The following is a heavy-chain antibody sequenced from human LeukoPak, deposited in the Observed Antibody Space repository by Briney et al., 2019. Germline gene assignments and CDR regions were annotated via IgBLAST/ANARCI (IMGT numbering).Heavy chain of an antibody. V-gene: IGHV4-39*01. CDR3: ARPNLTSRPFDAFDI. D-gene: IGHD1-14*01. CDR1: GGSISSSSYY. CDR2: IYYSGST. J-gene: IGHJ3*02. Sequence: SETLSLTCTVSGGSISSSSYYWGWIRQPPGKGLEWIGSIYYSGSTYYNPSLKSRVTISVDTSKNQFSLKLSSVTAADTAVYYCARPNLTSRPFDAFDIWGQGTMVTVSS.